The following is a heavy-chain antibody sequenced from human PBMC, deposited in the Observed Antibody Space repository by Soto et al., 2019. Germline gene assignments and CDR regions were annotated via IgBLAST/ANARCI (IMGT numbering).Heavy chain of an antibody. J-gene: IGHJ3*02. D-gene: IGHD4-17*01. CDR3: ARPPYGDYVDASDI. CDR1: GFTFSSYA. CDR2: ISGSGGST. Sequence: GRSLRLSCAASGFTFSSYAMSWVRQAPGKGLEWVSAISGSGGSTYYADSVKGRFTISRDNSKNTLYLQMNSLRAEDTAVYYCARPPYGDYVDASDIWGQATMVTVSS. V-gene: IGHV3-23*01.